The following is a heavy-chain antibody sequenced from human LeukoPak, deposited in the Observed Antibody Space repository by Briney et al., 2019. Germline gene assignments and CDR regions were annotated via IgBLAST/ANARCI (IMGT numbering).Heavy chain of an antibody. CDR1: GGTFSSYA. Sequence: SVKVSCKASGGTFSSYAISWVRQAPGQGLEWMGGIIPIFGTANYAQKFQGRVTITADKSTSTAYMELSSLRSEDTAVYYCARGPYDFWSGYYRGFDYWGQGTLVTVSS. CDR3: ARGPYDFWSGYYRGFDY. J-gene: IGHJ4*02. CDR2: IIPIFGTA. V-gene: IGHV1-69*06. D-gene: IGHD3-3*01.